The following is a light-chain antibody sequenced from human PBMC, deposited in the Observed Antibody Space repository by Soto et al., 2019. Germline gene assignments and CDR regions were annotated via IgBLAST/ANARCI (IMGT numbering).Light chain of an antibody. V-gene: IGLV1-44*01. J-gene: IGLJ1*01. CDR2: GNN. CDR3: ATWDDSLNGYV. CDR1: SSNIGANT. Sequence: QSVLTQPPSASGTPGQRVTISCSGSSSNIGANTVTWYQQLPGTAPKLLIFGNNHRPSGVPDRFSGSKSGTSGSLAISGLQSEDEADYYCATWDDSLNGYVLGAGTKVTVL.